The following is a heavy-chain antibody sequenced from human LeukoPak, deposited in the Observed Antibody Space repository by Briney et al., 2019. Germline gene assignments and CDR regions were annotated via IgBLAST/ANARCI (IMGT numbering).Heavy chain of an antibody. CDR3: SRDRHCIGSTCYGL. Sequence: PGGSLRLSCAASGFTFNTYNMNWVRQAPGQGLEWVSSITSSSSYIYYADSVKGRFTISRDNAKNSLYLQMNSLRAEDTAVYYCSRDRHCIGSTCYGLWGQGTRVTVSS. CDR2: ITSSSSYI. V-gene: IGHV3-21*01. D-gene: IGHD2-2*01. CDR1: GFTFNTYN. J-gene: IGHJ4*02.